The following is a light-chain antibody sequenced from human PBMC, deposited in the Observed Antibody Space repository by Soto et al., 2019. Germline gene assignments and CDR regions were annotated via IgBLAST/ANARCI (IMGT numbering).Light chain of an antibody. CDR3: QQYGSSYT. J-gene: IGKJ3*01. CDR1: QSVRSNY. CDR2: GTS. Sequence: EIVLTQSPGTLSLSPGERATLSCRASQSVRSNYLAWYQQQPGQAPMLLIYGTSTRATGIPDTFSGSGSGTDFTLTISRLEPDDFAVYYCQQYGSSYTFGPGTKVEIK. V-gene: IGKV3-20*01.